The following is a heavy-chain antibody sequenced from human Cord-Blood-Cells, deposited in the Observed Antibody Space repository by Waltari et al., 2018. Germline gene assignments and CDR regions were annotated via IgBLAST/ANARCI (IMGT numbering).Heavy chain of an antibody. CDR3: AREGPYGSGSYYFDY. Sequence: QVQLQESGPGLVKPSQTLSLTCTVSGGSISSGSYYWSWIRQPAGKGLEWIGYIYTSGSTNDNPSRKSRVTISVDTSKNQFSLKRSSVTAADTAVYYCAREGPYGSGSYYFDYWGQGTLVTVSS. J-gene: IGHJ4*02. D-gene: IGHD3-10*01. CDR1: GGSISSGSYY. V-gene: IGHV4-61*09. CDR2: IYTSGST.